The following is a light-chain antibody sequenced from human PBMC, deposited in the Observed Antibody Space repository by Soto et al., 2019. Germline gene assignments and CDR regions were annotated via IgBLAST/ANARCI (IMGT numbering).Light chain of an antibody. CDR1: QSISRW. CDR3: QQSNSYWS. J-gene: IGKJ1*01. Sequence: DIQMTQSPSTLSASVGERVNITCRASQSISRWLAWYQQKPGKAPTLLISKASSLESGVPSRFSGSGSGTEFTLTISSLEPDEFATYFCQQSNSYWSCGQGTKGEIK. V-gene: IGKV1-5*03. CDR2: KAS.